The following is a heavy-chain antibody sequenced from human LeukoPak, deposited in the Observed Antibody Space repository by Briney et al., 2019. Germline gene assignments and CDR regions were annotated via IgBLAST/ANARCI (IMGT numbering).Heavy chain of an antibody. J-gene: IGHJ4*02. CDR2: IISTGSTT. CDR1: GFAFSSYS. CDR3: ATGFWGYCSRNSCPLDD. V-gene: IGHV3-48*01. Sequence: GGSLRLSCAASGFAFSSYSMNWVRQAPGKGLEWISYIISTGSTTYYADSVKGRFTISRDNANNSVSLQMSSLRAEDTAVYYCATGFWGYCSRNSCPLDDWGQGTLVTVAS. D-gene: IGHD2-2*01.